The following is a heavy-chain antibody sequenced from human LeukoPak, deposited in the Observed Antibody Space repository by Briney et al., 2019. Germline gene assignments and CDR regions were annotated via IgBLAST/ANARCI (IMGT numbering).Heavy chain of an antibody. CDR2: INTNTGNP. V-gene: IGHV7-4-1*02. Sequence: GASVKVSCKASGYTFTSYAMNWVRQAPRQGLEWMGWINTNTGNPTYAQGFTGRFVFSLDTSVSTAYLQISSLKAEDTAVYYCARETYYYGSGSYYFYDYWGQGTLVTVSS. J-gene: IGHJ4*02. CDR3: ARETYYYGSGSYYFYDY. D-gene: IGHD3-10*01. CDR1: GYTFTSYA.